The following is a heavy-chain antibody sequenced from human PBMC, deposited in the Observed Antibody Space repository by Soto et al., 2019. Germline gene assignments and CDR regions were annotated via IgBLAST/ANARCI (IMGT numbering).Heavy chain of an antibody. CDR3: ARDAIVGASEPAFDN. CDR2: ISSGGSTI. CDR1: GFTFSSYE. Sequence: GGSLRLSCAASGFTFSSYEMNWVRQAPGKGLEWVSYISSGGSTIYYADSVKGRFTIARDNAKNSLYLQMNSLRAEYTAVYYCARDAIVGASEPAFDNWGQGTMVTVSS. J-gene: IGHJ3*02. V-gene: IGHV3-48*03. D-gene: IGHD1-26*01.